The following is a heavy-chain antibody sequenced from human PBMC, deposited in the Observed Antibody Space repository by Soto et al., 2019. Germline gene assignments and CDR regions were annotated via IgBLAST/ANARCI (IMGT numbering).Heavy chain of an antibody. Sequence: ASVKVSCKASGYTFTGYYMHWVRQAPGQGLEWMGWINPNSGGTNYAQKFQGRVTMTRDTSISTAYMELSRLRSDDTAVYYCARDGPRGSSNWFDPWGQGTLVTVSS. CDR3: ARDGPRGSSNWFDP. V-gene: IGHV1-2*02. D-gene: IGHD6-6*01. J-gene: IGHJ5*02. CDR2: INPNSGGT. CDR1: GYTFTGYY.